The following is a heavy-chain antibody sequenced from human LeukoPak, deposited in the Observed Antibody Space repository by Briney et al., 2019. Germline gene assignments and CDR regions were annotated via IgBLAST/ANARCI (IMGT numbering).Heavy chain of an antibody. D-gene: IGHD4-17*01. V-gene: IGHV3-74*01. CDR2: INSDGSST. CDR1: GFTFSSYW. J-gene: IGHJ5*02. Sequence: GGSLRLSCAASGFTFSSYWMHWVRQAPGKGLVWVSRINSDGSSTSYADSVKGRFTISRDNAKNSLYLQMNSLRAEDTALYYCAKEGSYGDSRRWFDPWGQGTLVTVSS. CDR3: AKEGSYGDSRRWFDP.